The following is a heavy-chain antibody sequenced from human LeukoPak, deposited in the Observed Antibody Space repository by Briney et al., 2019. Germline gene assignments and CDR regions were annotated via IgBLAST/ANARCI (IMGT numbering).Heavy chain of an antibody. Sequence: GGSLRLSCVASKFTFSNYAIHWVRQAPGKGLEWVAFVSCDGGTNYYAESVKGRFTISRDTSKNTVYLQMNSLRGEDTAVYYCARDRASSGSELDYWGQGTLVTVSS. V-gene: IGHV3-30*04. D-gene: IGHD6-19*01. CDR1: KFTFSNYA. CDR3: ARDRASSGSELDY. CDR2: VSCDGGTN. J-gene: IGHJ4*02.